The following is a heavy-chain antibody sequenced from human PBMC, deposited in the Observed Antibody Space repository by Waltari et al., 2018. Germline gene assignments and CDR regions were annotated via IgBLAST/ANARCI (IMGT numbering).Heavy chain of an antibody. CDR1: GFTFSSYA. V-gene: IGHV3-30-3*01. CDR2: ISYDGSNK. J-gene: IGHJ6*02. CDR3: ARDVPYYGMDV. Sequence: VQLVESGGGLVQPGRSLRLSCAASGFTFSSYAMHWVRQAPGKGLEWVAVISYDGSNKYYADSVKGRFTISRDNSKNTLYLQMNSLRAEDTAVYYCARDVPYYGMDVWGQGTTVIVSS.